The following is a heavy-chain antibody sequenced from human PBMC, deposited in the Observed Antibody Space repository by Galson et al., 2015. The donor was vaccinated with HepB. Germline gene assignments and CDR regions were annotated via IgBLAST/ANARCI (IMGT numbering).Heavy chain of an antibody. V-gene: IGHV1-69*04. J-gene: IGHJ3*02. CDR1: GCTFSSYA. D-gene: IGHD2-2*01. Sequence: SVKVSCKASGCTFSSYAISWVRQAPGQGLEWMGRIIPILGIANYAQKFQGRVTITADKSTSTAYMELSSLRSEDTAVYYCASPIVVVPAALRGDAFDIWGQGTMVTVSS. CDR2: IIPILGIA. CDR3: ASPIVVVPAALRGDAFDI.